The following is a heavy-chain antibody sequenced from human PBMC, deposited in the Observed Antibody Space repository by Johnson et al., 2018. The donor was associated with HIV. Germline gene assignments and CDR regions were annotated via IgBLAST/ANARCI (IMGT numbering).Heavy chain of an antibody. CDR1: GFTFSSYA. CDR2: ISYDGNIK. D-gene: IGHD3-22*01. Sequence: QVQLVESGGGVVQPGGSLRLSCAASGFTFSSYAMHWVRQAPGKGLEWVAVISYDGNIKYYADSVKGRFTISRDNSKNTLYLQMNSLRAEDTAVYYCARAGYYYDSSGIFIPQDAFDIWGQGTMVTVSS. J-gene: IGHJ3*02. V-gene: IGHV3-30-3*01. CDR3: ARAGYYYDSSGIFIPQDAFDI.